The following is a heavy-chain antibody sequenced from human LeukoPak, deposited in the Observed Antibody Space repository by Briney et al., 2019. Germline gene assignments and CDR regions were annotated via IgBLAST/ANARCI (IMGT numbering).Heavy chain of an antibody. CDR2: IYSSGST. CDR1: GGSVTSGAYY. J-gene: IGHJ5*02. Sequence: SQTLSLTCTVSGGSVTSGAYYWSWIRQPADKGLEWIGRIYSSGSTNYNPSLKSRVTISLDMSKNQFSLRLSSVTAADTAVYFCARDALGDDYSNYNWFDPWGQGSLVTVSS. CDR3: ARDALGDDYSNYNWFDP. V-gene: IGHV4-61*02. D-gene: IGHD4-11*01.